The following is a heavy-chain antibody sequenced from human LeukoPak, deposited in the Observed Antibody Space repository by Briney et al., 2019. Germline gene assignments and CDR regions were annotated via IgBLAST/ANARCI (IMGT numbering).Heavy chain of an antibody. D-gene: IGHD2-15*01. CDR1: GGSISSGGYY. CDR3: ARQISAEYSC. CDR2: IYYSGST. Sequence: SETLSLTCTVSGGSISSGGYYWSWIRQHPGKGLEWIGYIYYSGSTYYNPSLKSRVTISVDTSKNQFSLKLSSVTAADTAVYYCARQISAEYSCWGQGTLVTVSS. V-gene: IGHV4-31*03. J-gene: IGHJ4*02.